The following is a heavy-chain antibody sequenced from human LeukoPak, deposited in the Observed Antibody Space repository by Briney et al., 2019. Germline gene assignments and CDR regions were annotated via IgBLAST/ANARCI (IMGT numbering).Heavy chain of an antibody. Sequence: GGSLRLFCAASGFTFSSYAMRWVRQAPGKGLEWVAVISYDGSNKYYADSGKGRFTIARDNSKNTLYLQMNSLRAEDTAVYYCARDASGWILRYYFDYWGQGPLVTASS. V-gene: IGHV3-30-3*01. CDR3: ARDASGWILRYYFDY. CDR2: ISYDGSNK. J-gene: IGHJ4*02. CDR1: GFTFSSYA. D-gene: IGHD6-19*01.